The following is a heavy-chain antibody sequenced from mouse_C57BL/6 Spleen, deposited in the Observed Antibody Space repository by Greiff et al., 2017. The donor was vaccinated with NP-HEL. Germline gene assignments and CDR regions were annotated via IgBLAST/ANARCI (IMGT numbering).Heavy chain of an antibody. CDR2: ISYDGSN. V-gene: IGHV3-6*01. Sequence: DVQLVESGPSLVKPSQSLSLTCSVTGYSITSGYYWNWIRQFPGNKLEWMGYISYDGSNNYNPSLKNRISITRDTSKNQFFLKLNSVTTEDTATYYCAREDYDRGDYAMDYWGQGTSVTVSS. J-gene: IGHJ4*01. CDR1: GYSITSGYY. D-gene: IGHD2-4*01. CDR3: AREDYDRGDYAMDY.